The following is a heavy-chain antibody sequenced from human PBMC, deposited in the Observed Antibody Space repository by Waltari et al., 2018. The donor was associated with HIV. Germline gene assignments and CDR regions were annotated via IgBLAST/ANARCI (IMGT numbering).Heavy chain of an antibody. V-gene: IGHV4-59*07. CDR2: FHSSGTA. J-gene: IGHJ3*01. CDR1: GGPITSSY. CDR3: ARRVSAATKVAFDV. Sequence: VQLHESGPGLLRPSDTLSLICTVSGGPITSSYWTWIRQAPGEGLQWIAYFHSSGTADYHPSLKNRVAMSVDMSKNQFSLRLTSVTAADTAMYFCARRVSAATKVAFDVWGQGTTVVVSS. D-gene: IGHD1-1*01.